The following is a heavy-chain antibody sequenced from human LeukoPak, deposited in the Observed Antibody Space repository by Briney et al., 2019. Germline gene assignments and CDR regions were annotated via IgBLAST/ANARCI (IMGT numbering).Heavy chain of an antibody. CDR3: ARDLSSGWYAPGY. Sequence: GGSLRLSCAASGFTFSSYGMHWVRQAPGKGLEWVAVISYDGSNKYYADSVKGRFTISRDNSKNTLYLQMNSLRAEDTAVYYCARDLSSGWYAPGYWGQGTLVTVSS. D-gene: IGHD6-19*01. CDR1: GFTFSSYG. V-gene: IGHV3-30*03. CDR2: ISYDGSNK. J-gene: IGHJ4*02.